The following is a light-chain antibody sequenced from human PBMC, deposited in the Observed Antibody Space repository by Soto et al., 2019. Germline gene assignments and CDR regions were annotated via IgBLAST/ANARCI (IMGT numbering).Light chain of an antibody. CDR3: QKYNSAPNT. V-gene: IGKV1-27*01. CDR1: RDISSS. Sequence: DVQMTQSPSSLSASVGDRVTITCRASRDISSSLAWYQQKPGKVPKLLLYAASTLHAGVQSRFSGSGSGTFFTLTINSLQPEDVATYYCQKYNSAPNTFGRGTRLESK. CDR2: AAS. J-gene: IGKJ2*01.